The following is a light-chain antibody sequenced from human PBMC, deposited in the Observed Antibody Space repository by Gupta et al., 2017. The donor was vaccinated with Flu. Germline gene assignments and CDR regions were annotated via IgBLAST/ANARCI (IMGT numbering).Light chain of an antibody. CDR1: QSISSY. CDR2: AAS. V-gene: IGKV1-39*01. Sequence: PSSLSASVGDRVTITCRASQSISSYLNWCQQKPGKAPKLLIYAASSLQSGVPSRFSGSGSGTDFTLTISSRQPEDFATYYCQQRYSTPPTFGQGTKVEIK. J-gene: IGKJ1*01. CDR3: QQRYSTPPT.